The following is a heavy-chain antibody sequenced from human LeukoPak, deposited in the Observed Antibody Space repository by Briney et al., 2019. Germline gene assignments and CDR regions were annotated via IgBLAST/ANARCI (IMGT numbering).Heavy chain of an antibody. D-gene: IGHD3-9*01. V-gene: IGHV3-23*01. Sequence: PGGSLRLSCPASGFTFSSYAMSWVRQAPGKGLEWVSAISGSGGSTCYADSVRGRFTISRDNSKNTLYLQMNSLRAEDTAVYYCAKEKHVKTGLNWFDPWGQGTLVTVSS. CDR3: AKEKHVKTGLNWFDP. CDR2: ISGSGGST. J-gene: IGHJ5*02. CDR1: GFTFSSYA.